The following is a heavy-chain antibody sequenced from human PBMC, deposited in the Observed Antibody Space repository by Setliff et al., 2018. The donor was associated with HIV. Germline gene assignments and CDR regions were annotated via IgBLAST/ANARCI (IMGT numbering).Heavy chain of an antibody. D-gene: IGHD4-17*01. CDR2: IFFSGST. CDR1: GGSLSTSSFY. Sequence: SETLSLTCTVSGGSLSTSSFYWGWIRQPPGKRLEWIGSIFFSGSTYYNPSLKSRVTISVDTSKNQFSVKLSSVTAADTAIYYCARHRSYGDYDPNWFDPWGRGTLVTVTS. V-gene: IGHV4-39*01. J-gene: IGHJ5*02. CDR3: ARHRSYGDYDPNWFDP.